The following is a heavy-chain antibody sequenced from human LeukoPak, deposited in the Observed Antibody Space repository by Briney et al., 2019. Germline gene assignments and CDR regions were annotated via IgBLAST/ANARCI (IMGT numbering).Heavy chain of an antibody. J-gene: IGHJ4*02. D-gene: IGHD2-15*01. CDR1: GYTFTSYG. V-gene: IGHV1-18*01. Sequence: ASVKVSCKASGYTFTSYGISWVRHPPGQGLEWMGSTSGYNGNTHYAQNLQGRVTMTTDTSTSTAYMELRSLRSEDPAVYYCARGPYCSGGTCYSQYFDYWGQGTLVTVSS. CDR2: TSGYNGNT. CDR3: ARGPYCSGGTCYSQYFDY.